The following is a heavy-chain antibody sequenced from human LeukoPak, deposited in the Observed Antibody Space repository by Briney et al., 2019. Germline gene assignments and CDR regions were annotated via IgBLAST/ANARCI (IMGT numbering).Heavy chain of an antibody. CDR3: ARGRSTPHYYYGMDV. CDR1: GGSFSGYY. Sequence: SETLSLTCAVYGGSFSGYYWSWIRQPPGKGLEWIGEINHSGSTNYNPSLKSRVTISVDTSKNQLSLKLSSVTAADTAVYYCARGRSTPHYYYGMDVWGQGTTVTVSS. J-gene: IGHJ6*02. D-gene: IGHD2-2*01. V-gene: IGHV4-34*01. CDR2: INHSGST.